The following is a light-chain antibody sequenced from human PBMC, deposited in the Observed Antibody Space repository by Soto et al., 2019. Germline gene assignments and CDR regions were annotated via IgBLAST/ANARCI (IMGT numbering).Light chain of an antibody. J-gene: IGKJ5*01. CDR1: QSVSSSY. Sequence: EIVLTQSPGTLSLSPGERATLSCRASQSVSSSYLAWYQQKPGQAPRLLIYGASSRATGIPDRSSGSGSGTDFTLTISRLEPEDFAVYYCQQYDDSSITFGQGTRLEI. CDR2: GAS. CDR3: QQYDDSSIT. V-gene: IGKV3-20*01.